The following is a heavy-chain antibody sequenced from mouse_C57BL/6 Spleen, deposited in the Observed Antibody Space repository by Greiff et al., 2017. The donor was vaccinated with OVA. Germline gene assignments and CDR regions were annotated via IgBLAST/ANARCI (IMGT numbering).Heavy chain of an antibody. CDR2: ISSGSSTI. CDR3: ARGNWVYAMDY. V-gene: IGHV5-17*01. Sequence: EVQRVESGGGLVKPGGSLKLSCAASGFTFSDYGMHWVRQAPEKGLEWVAYISSGSSTIYYADTVKGRFTISRDNAKNTLFLQMTSLRSEDTAMYYCARGNWVYAMDYWGQGTSVTVSS. D-gene: IGHD4-1*01. CDR1: GFTFSDYG. J-gene: IGHJ4*01.